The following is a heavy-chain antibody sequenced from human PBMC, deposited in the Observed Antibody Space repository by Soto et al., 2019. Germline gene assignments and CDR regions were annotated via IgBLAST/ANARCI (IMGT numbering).Heavy chain of an antibody. J-gene: IGHJ5*02. CDR3: ARASLGYCSSTSCRSNWFDP. CDR1: GGSISSRGYH. CDR2: IYYTGST. D-gene: IGHD2-2*01. V-gene: IGHV4-31*03. Sequence: ASETLSLTCTVSGGSISSRGYHWSWIRQPPGKGLEWIGYIYYTGSTYYNPSLKSRVTISVDTSKNQFSLKLSSVTAADTAVYYCARASLGYCSSTSCRSNWFDPWGQGTLVTVSS.